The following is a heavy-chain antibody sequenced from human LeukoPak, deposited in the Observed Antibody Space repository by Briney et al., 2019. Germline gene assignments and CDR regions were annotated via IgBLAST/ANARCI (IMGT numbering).Heavy chain of an antibody. V-gene: IGHV1-18*01. D-gene: IGHD6-13*01. J-gene: IGHJ4*02. CDR3: ARTVPAASLFDY. CDR1: GYTFTSYG. Sequence: ASVKVSCKASGYTFTSYGISWVRQAPGRGLEWMGWISAYNGNTNYAQKLQGRVTMTTDTSTSTAYMELRSLRSDDTAGYYCARTVPAASLFDYWGQGTLVTVSS. CDR2: ISAYNGNT.